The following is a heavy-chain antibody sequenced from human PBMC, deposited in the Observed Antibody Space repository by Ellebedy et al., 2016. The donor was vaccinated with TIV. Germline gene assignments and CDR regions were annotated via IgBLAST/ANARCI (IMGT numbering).Heavy chain of an antibody. J-gene: IGHJ4*02. V-gene: IGHV3-33*01. Sequence: GESLKISCAASGFTFSRYAMNWVRQAPGKGLEWVAAIWYDGSNKYYAGSVKGRFTISRDNSKNTLYLQMNSLRVEDTAVYYCATQLWNSEFWGQGTLVIVSS. CDR3: ATQLWNSEF. D-gene: IGHD5-18*01. CDR2: IWYDGSNK. CDR1: GFTFSRYA.